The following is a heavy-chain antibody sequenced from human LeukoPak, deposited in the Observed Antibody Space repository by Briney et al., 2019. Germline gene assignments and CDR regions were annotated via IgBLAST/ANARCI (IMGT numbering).Heavy chain of an antibody. CDR3: ARDGRAGIVVVPAANFDY. J-gene: IGHJ4*02. V-gene: IGHV3-21*01. CDR2: ISSSSSSSYI. D-gene: IGHD2-2*01. CDR1: GFTFSSYS. Sequence: PGGSLRLSCAASGFTFSSYSMNWVRQAPGKGLEWVSSISSSSSSSYIYYADSVKGRFTISRDNAKNSLYLQMNSLRAEDTAVYYCARDGRAGIVVVPAANFDYWGQGTLVTVSS.